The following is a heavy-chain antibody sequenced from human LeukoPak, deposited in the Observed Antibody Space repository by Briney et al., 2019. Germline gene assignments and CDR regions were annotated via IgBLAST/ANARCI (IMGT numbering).Heavy chain of an antibody. Sequence: SETLSLTCAVSGGSISSTNWWSWVRQPPGKGLEWIGEIYHSGSTNYNPSLKSRVIISVDKSKNQFSLKLSSVTAADTAVYYCARDFSGSYEFDYWGQGTLVTVSS. CDR1: GGSISSTNW. CDR2: IYHSGST. D-gene: IGHD1-26*01. CDR3: ARDFSGSYEFDY. J-gene: IGHJ4*02. V-gene: IGHV4-4*02.